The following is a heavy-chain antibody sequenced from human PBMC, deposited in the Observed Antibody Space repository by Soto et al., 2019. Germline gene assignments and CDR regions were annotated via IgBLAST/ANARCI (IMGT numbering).Heavy chain of an antibody. J-gene: IGHJ4*02. V-gene: IGHV3-23*01. Sequence: EVQLLESGGGLVQPGGSLRLSCAASGFTFSSYAMSWVRQAPGKGLEWVSAISGSGGSTYYADSVKGRFTISRDNSKNTLYLQMNSLRAEETAVYYCAKDPGASSDWHGGLYWGQGTLVTVSS. CDR2: ISGSGGST. CDR3: AKDPGASSDWHGGLY. CDR1: GFTFSSYA. D-gene: IGHD6-19*01.